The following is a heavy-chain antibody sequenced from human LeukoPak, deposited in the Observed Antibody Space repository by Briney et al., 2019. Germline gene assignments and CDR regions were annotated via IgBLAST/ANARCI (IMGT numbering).Heavy chain of an antibody. D-gene: IGHD5-18*01. CDR3: AQGRLGYSYGAFDH. J-gene: IGHJ4*02. Sequence: GGSLRLSCAASGFTFSNYAMSWVRQAPGKGLEWVSVISGSGGSTNFADSVKGRFTSSRDNSKNTLYLQMHSLRVEDTAVYYCAQGRLGYSYGAFDHWGQGTLVTVPS. CDR2: ISGSGGST. V-gene: IGHV3-23*01. CDR1: GFTFSNYA.